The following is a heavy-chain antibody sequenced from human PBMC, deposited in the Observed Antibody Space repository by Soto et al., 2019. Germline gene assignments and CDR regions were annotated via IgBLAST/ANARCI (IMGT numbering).Heavy chain of an antibody. CDR1: GFTFSNFA. Sequence: EVQLLESGGGLVQPGGSLRLSCAASGFTFSNFAMSWVRQAPGKGLEWVSAIGGSGVITYYADSVKGRFTISRDNSKNTLYLQMTSLRAEDTAVCYCAKDRYSSGWTRDYFDYWGQGTLVTVSS. CDR2: IGGSGVIT. D-gene: IGHD6-19*01. CDR3: AKDRYSSGWTRDYFDY. J-gene: IGHJ4*02. V-gene: IGHV3-23*01.